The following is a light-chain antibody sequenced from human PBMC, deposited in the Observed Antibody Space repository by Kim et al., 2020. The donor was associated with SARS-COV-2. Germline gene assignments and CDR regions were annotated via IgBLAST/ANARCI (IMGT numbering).Light chain of an antibody. CDR3: SSFTTIGTWV. V-gene: IGLV2-14*04. J-gene: IGLJ3*02. CDR1: RSDAGGYIH. CDR2: DVN. Sequence: GPSRNISCTGTRSDAGGYIHVSWYQQHPGKAPKLIIYDVNKRPSGASDRFSGSKSANPASLTISGLQAEDEAEYYCSSFTTIGTWVFGGGTQLTVL.